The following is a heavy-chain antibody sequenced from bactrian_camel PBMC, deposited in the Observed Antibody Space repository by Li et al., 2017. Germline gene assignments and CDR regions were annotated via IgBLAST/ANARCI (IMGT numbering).Heavy chain of an antibody. CDR3: AYEPRCGGLGRI. CDR2: ISIDGATT. V-gene: IGHV3S6*01. Sequence: QLVESGEDLVEPGGSLTLSCQASGFSFTNNWMNWVRQAPGKGLEWVSRISIDGATTYYADSVKGRFTISKDNAKNTLYLQMNSLKPEDTAMYYCAYEPRCGGLGRIWGQGTQVTVS. J-gene: IGHJ4*01. D-gene: IGHD5*01. CDR1: GFSFTNNW.